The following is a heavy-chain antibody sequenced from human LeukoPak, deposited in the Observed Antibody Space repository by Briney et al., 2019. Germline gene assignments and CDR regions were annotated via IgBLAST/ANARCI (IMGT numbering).Heavy chain of an antibody. D-gene: IGHD3-9*01. CDR2: TYFRSKWYY. V-gene: IGHV6-1*01. Sequence: SQTLSLTCAISGDSVSSKTATWNWIRQSPSRGLEWLGRTYFRSKWYYDYAMSVKGRVSISPDTSENHFSLHLDSVTPEDTAVYYCARDHWYDILSFDYWGQGTLVTVSS. J-gene: IGHJ4*02. CDR1: GDSVSSKTAT. CDR3: ARDHWYDILSFDY.